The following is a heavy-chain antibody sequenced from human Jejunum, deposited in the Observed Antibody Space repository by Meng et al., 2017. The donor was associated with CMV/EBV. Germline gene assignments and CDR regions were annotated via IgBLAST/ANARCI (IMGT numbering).Heavy chain of an antibody. V-gene: IGHV3-7*01. D-gene: IGHD6-19*01. CDR2: INQDGSEK. CDR3: ARDRGSGWYEAPHY. CDR1: GFTFSNYW. J-gene: IGHJ4*02. Sequence: GFTFSNYWMSWVRQAPGKGLEWVANINQDGSEKYYVGSVKGRFTISRDNAKNSLYLQMNSLRAEDAAVYYCARDRGSGWYEAPHYWGQGTRVTVSS.